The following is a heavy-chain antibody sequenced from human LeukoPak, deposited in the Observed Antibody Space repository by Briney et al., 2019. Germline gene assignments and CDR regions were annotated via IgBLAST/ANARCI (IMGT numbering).Heavy chain of an antibody. J-gene: IGHJ6*03. Sequence: GASVKVSCKASGYTFTSYAMNWVRQAPGQGLEWMGWINTNTGNPTYAQGFTGRFVFSLDTSVGTAYLQISSLKADDTAVYYCARERNDCYGSSGCVGDSYMDVWGKGTTVTVSS. D-gene: IGHD3-22*01. CDR1: GYTFTSYA. V-gene: IGHV7-4-1*02. CDR3: ARERNDCYGSSGCVGDSYMDV. CDR2: INTNTGNP.